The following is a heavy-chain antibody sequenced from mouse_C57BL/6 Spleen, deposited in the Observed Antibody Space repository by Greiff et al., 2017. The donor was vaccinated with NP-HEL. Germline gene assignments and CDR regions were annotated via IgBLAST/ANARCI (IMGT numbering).Heavy chain of an antibody. D-gene: IGHD2-14*01. V-gene: IGHV5-4*01. CDR1: GFTFSSYA. Sequence: EVQLVESGGGLVKPGGSLKLSCAASGFTFSSYAMSWVRQTPEKRLEWVATISDGGSYTYYPDNVKGRFTISRDNAKNNLYLQMSHLKSEDTAMYYCARDRYDDDGLDYWGQGTTLTVSS. CDR3: ARDRYDDDGLDY. J-gene: IGHJ2*01. CDR2: ISDGGSYT.